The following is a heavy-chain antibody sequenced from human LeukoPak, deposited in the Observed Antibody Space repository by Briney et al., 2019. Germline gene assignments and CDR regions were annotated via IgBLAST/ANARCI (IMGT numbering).Heavy chain of an antibody. CDR3: AKEGGYYYDTHYFDY. Sequence: PGGSLRLSCAASGFTFSSYGMHWVRQAPGKGLVWVAVISYDGSNKYYADSVKGRFTISRDNSKNTLYLQMNSLRAEDTAVYYCAKEGGYYYDTHYFDYWGQGTLVTVSS. V-gene: IGHV3-30*18. CDR2: ISYDGSNK. J-gene: IGHJ4*02. D-gene: IGHD3-22*01. CDR1: GFTFSSYG.